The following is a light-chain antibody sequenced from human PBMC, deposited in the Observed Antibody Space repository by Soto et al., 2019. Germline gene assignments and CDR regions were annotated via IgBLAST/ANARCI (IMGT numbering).Light chain of an antibody. CDR3: QQYNNWPPLIT. V-gene: IGKV3-15*01. CDR1: QSVSSN. J-gene: IGKJ3*01. Sequence: EIVMTQSPATLSVSPGERATLSCRASQSVSSNLAWYQQKPGQAPRLLIYGASTRATGIPARFSGSGSGTEFNLTISSLQSEDFAVYYCQQYNNWPPLITFGPGTKVDIK. CDR2: GAS.